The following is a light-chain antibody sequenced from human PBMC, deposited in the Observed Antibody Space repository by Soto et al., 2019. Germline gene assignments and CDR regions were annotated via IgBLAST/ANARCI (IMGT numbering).Light chain of an antibody. CDR1: SSDINDYNS. V-gene: IGLV2-14*01. Sequence: QSALTQPASVSGSPGQSITIVCTGTSSDINDYNSVSWYQQHPDKAPRLMIYEVSSRPSGISDRFSGSKSGNTASLTISGLQAEDDATYYCSSYTSSRTVILGGGTKVTVL. CDR2: EVS. CDR3: SSYTSSRTVI. J-gene: IGLJ2*01.